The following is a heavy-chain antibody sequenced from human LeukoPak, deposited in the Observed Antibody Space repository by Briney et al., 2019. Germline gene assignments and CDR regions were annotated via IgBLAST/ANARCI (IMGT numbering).Heavy chain of an antibody. CDR1: GGSISSYY. CDR3: ARDKVTPYYYYGMDV. J-gene: IGHJ6*02. V-gene: IGHV4-59*01. CDR2: IYYSGGT. D-gene: IGHD4-23*01. Sequence: ASETLSLTCTVSGGSISSYYWSWIRQPPGKGLEWIGYIYYSGGTNYNPSLKSRVTISVDTSKNQFSLKLSSVTAADTAVYYCARDKVTPYYYYGMDVWGQGTTDTVPS.